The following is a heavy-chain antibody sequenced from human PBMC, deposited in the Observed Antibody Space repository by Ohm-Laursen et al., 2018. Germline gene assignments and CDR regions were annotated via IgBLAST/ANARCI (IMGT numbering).Heavy chain of an antibody. CDR3: ARGHTTFDY. V-gene: IGHV3-11*01. CDR2: VSSSGSNI. D-gene: IGHD4-17*01. Sequence: SLRLPCAASGFTFSDFHMSWIRQAPGKGLEWIIFVSSSGSNIYYADSVKGRFTISRDNAKNSLYLQMNSLRAEDTAVYYCARGHTTFDYWGQGTLVTVSS. CDR1: GFTFSDFH. J-gene: IGHJ4*02.